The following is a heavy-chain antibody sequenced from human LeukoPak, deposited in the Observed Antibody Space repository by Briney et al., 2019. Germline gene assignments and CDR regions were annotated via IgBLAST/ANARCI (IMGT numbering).Heavy chain of an antibody. V-gene: IGHV3-7*01. CDR2: IKQDGSEK. CDR3: ARETERDYYDSSGTTFVY. D-gene: IGHD3-22*01. Sequence: GGSLRLSCAASGFTFSSYWMSWVRQAPGKGLEWVANIKQDGSEKYYVDSVKGRFTISRDNAKNSLYLQMNSLRAEDTVVYYCARETERDYYDSSGTTFVYWGQGTLVTVSS. CDR1: GFTFSSYW. J-gene: IGHJ4*02.